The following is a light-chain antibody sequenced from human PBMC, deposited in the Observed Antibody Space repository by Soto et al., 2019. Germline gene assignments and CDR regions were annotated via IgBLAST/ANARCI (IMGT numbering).Light chain of an antibody. J-gene: IGLJ2*01. CDR2: DVS. V-gene: IGLV2-11*01. CDR3: CSYVGWYSLI. Sequence: QSALTQPRSVSGSPGQSVTISCTGTSSDVGGYNYVSWYQQNPGKAPKLMIFDVSKRPSGVPDRFAGSKSGNTASLTISGLQAEDEADYYCCSYVGWYSLIFGGGTKVTVL. CDR1: SSDVGGYNY.